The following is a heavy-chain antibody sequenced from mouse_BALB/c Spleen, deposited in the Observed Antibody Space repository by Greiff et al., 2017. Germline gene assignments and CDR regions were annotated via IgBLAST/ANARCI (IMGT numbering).Heavy chain of an antibody. CDR2: ISSGGGST. Sequence: EVKLVESGGGLVKPGGSLKLSCAASGFAFSSYDLSWVRQTPEKRLGWVAYISSGGGSTYFPDTVKGRFTISRDNAKNTLYLQISSLKSEDTAMYYCARHSHNRYAYFGYWGQGTTLTVSS. D-gene: IGHD2-14*01. V-gene: IGHV5-12-1*01. CDR3: ARHSHNRYAYFGY. CDR1: GFAFSSYD. J-gene: IGHJ2*01.